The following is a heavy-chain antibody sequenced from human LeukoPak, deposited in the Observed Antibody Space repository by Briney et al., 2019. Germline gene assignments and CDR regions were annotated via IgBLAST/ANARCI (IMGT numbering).Heavy chain of an antibody. CDR1: GYTFTSDG. CDR2: ISAYNGNT. D-gene: IGHD3-3*01. V-gene: IGHV1-18*01. J-gene: IGHJ3*02. CDR3: ARGTTLGRLGNAFDI. Sequence: ASVKVSCKASGYTFTSDGISWVRQAPGQGLEWMGCISAYNGNTNYAQKPQGRVTMPTDTSTSTAYMELRSLRSDDTAVYYCARGTTLGRLGNAFDIWGQGTMATVSS.